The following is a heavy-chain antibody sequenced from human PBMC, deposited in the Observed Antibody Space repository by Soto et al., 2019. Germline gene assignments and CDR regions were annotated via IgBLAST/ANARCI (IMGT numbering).Heavy chain of an antibody. V-gene: IGHV3-11*01. D-gene: IGHD6-19*01. CDR1: GFTFSDYY. CDR2: IGTRGNTK. CDR3: ARYPNPTVAGLPFDL. Sequence: PGGSLRLSCATSGFTFSDYYMSWIRQAPGKGLEWVSYIGTRGNTKYYADSVRGRFTISRDNAKNSLYLQMNSLRVEDTAVYYCARYPNPTVAGLPFDLWGQGTRVTVSS. J-gene: IGHJ4*02.